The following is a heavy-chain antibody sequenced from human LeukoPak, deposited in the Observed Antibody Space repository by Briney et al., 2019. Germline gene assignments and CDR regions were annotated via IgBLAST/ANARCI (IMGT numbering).Heavy chain of an antibody. Sequence: PSETLSLTCTVSGGSTGGYYWSWLRQPPGKGLEWVGHIYYSGTTNYNSSLGSRVTIAIDPSNNQFSLKLTSVTAADTAVYYCARLSYSTVFDPWGQGTLVTVSS. D-gene: IGHD6-13*01. CDR3: ARLSYSTVFDP. V-gene: IGHV4-59*08. CDR1: GGSTGGYY. CDR2: IYYSGTT. J-gene: IGHJ5*02.